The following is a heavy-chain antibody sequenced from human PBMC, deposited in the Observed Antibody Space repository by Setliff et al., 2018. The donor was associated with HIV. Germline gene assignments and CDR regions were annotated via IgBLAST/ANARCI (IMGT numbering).Heavy chain of an antibody. D-gene: IGHD2-21*02. CDR3: TRDLWGDDYYYNNMDV. J-gene: IGHJ6*03. V-gene: IGHV4-4*07. CDR2: IYTRGNT. Sequence: SETLSLTCSVSGASITSHNWSWIRQAAGKGLEWIGRIYTRGNTNYNPSLRSLVTMSVDTSKNQFSLKVTSVTAADTAVYYCTRDLWGDDYYYNNMDVWGKGTTVTVSS. CDR1: GASITSHN.